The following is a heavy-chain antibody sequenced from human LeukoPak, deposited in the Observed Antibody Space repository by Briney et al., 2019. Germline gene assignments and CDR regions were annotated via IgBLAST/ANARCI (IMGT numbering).Heavy chain of an antibody. CDR3: ARGLDWFGAFDI. V-gene: IGHV4-39*07. CDR2: IYYGGST. CDR1: GGSISSSSYY. J-gene: IGHJ3*02. D-gene: IGHD3/OR15-3a*01. Sequence: KASETLSLTCTVSGGSISSSSYYWGWIRQPPGKGLEWIGSIYYGGSTYYNPSLKSRVTISVDTSKNQFSLKLSSVTAADTAVYYCARGLDWFGAFDIWGQGTMVTVSS.